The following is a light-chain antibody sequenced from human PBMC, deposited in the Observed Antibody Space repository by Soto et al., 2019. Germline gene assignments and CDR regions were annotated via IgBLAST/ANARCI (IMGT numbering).Light chain of an antibody. Sequence: QSVLTQPPSVSGAPGQRVSISCTGSSSNIGAGYDVHWYHQLPGTAPKLLLYGNNNRPSGAPDRFSGSKSGTSASLVITGLQAEDEADYYCQSFDTRLNSVVFGGGTKLTVL. V-gene: IGLV1-40*01. J-gene: IGLJ2*01. CDR2: GNN. CDR1: SSNIGAGYD. CDR3: QSFDTRLNSVV.